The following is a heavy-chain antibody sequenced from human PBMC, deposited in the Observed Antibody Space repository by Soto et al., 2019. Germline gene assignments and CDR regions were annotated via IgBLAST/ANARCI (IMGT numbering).Heavy chain of an antibody. CDR1: GFIFSSYG. CDR2: ISGSGSGGST. J-gene: IGHJ4*02. CDR3: AKYHYDSSGYYYGIDY. D-gene: IGHD3-22*01. Sequence: GGSMRLSCAASGFIFSSYGMSWVRQAPGKRLEWVSAISGSGSGGSTYYADSVKGRFTISRDNSKNTVHLQMNSLRAEDTAVYYCAKYHYDSSGYYYGIDYWGQGTQVTVSS. V-gene: IGHV3-23*01.